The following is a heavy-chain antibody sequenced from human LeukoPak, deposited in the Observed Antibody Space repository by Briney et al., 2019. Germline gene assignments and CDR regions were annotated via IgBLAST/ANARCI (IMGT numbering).Heavy chain of an antibody. J-gene: IGHJ6*02. Sequence: GASVKVSCKASGYTFTSYYMHWVRQAPGQGLEWMGIINPSGGSTSYAQKFQGRVTMTRDTSTSTVYMELSSLRSEDTAVYYCARDRSLYYDFWSGYEAGEGCGMDVWGQGTTVTVSS. D-gene: IGHD3-3*01. CDR2: INPSGGST. CDR3: ARDRSLYYDFWSGYEAGEGCGMDV. V-gene: IGHV1-46*01. CDR1: GYTFTSYY.